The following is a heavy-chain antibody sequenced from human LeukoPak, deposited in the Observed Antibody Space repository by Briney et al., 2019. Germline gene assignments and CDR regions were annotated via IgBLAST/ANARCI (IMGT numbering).Heavy chain of an antibody. CDR3: ARDLLWFGEYNAFDI. J-gene: IGHJ3*02. CDR1: GFALSSYG. CDR2: ISISSNSI. V-gene: IGHV3-48*04. Sequence: GGSLRLSCAASGFALSSYGMNWVRQAPGKGLEWVSYISISSNSIYYADSVKGRFTISRDNAKNSLYLQMNSLRAEDTAVYYCARDLLWFGEYNAFDIWGQGTMVTVSS. D-gene: IGHD3-10*01.